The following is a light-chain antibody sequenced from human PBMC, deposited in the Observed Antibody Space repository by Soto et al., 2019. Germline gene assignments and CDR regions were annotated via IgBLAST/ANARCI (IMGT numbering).Light chain of an antibody. J-gene: IGKJ5*01. CDR1: QSISSN. V-gene: IGKV3-15*01. CDR2: DAS. CDR3: QHYNKWSS. Sequence: EIVMTQSPATLSVSPGDRATLSCRASQSISSNLAWYQQKPGQAPRLLIYDASTRATGIPARFSGSGSGIDFTLTIISLQAEDFAVYYCQHYNKWSSFGQGTRLEIK.